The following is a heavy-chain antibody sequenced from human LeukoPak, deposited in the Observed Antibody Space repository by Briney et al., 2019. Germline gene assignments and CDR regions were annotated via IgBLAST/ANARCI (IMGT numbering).Heavy chain of an antibody. CDR3: ARRLRYSSCDY. V-gene: IGHV4-34*01. J-gene: IGHJ4*02. D-gene: IGHD6-19*01. CDR1: GGSFSGYY. CDR2: INHSGST. Sequence: PSETQSLTCAVYGGSFSGYYWSWIRQPPGKGLEWIGEINHSGSTNYNPSLKSRVTISVDTSKNQFSLKLSSVTAADTAVYYCARRLRYSSCDYWGQGTLVTVSS.